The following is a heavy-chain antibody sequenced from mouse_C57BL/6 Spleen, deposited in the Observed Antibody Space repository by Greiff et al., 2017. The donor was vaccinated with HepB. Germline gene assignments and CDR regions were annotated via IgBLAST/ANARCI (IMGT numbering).Heavy chain of an antibody. CDR2: IYPRSGNT. J-gene: IGHJ3*01. CDR3: ARYLAAQVHGAY. CDR1: GYTFTSYG. D-gene: IGHD3-2*02. Sequence: VQLQQSGAELARPGASVKLSCKASGYTFTSYGISWVKQSTGQGLEWIGEIYPRSGNTYYNEKFKGKATLTADKSSSTAYMELRSLTSEDSAVYFCARYLAAQVHGAYWGQGTLVTVSA. V-gene: IGHV1-81*01.